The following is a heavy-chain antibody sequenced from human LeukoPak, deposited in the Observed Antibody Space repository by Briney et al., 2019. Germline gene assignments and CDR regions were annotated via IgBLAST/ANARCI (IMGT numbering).Heavy chain of an antibody. CDR2: IYYSGST. J-gene: IGHJ3*02. D-gene: IGHD3-22*01. CDR1: GGSISSYY. CDR3: ARQSGYYYGDAFDI. V-gene: IGHV4-59*08. Sequence: PSETLSLTCTVSGGSISSYYWSWIRQPPGKGLEWIGYIYYSGSTNYNPSLKSRVTISVDTSKNQFSLKLSSVTAADTAVYYCARQSGYYYGDAFDIWGQGTMVTVSS.